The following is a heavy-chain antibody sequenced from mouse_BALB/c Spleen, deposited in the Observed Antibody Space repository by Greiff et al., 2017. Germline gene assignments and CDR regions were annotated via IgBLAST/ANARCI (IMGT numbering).Heavy chain of an antibody. CDR3: ARGGGYYGFDY. Sequence: EVQGVESGPGLVKPSQSLSLTCTVTGYSITSDYAWNWIRQFPGNKLEWMGYISYSGSTSYNPSLKSRISITRDTSKNQFFLQLNSVTTEDTATYYCARGGGYYGFDYWGQGTTLTVSS. CDR2: ISYSGST. D-gene: IGHD1-1*01. V-gene: IGHV3-2*02. J-gene: IGHJ2*01. CDR1: GYSITSDYA.